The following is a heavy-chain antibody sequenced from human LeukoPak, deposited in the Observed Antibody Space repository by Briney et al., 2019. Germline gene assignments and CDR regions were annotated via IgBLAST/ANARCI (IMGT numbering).Heavy chain of an antibody. CDR2: IVVGSGNT. V-gene: IGHV1-58*02. Sequence: GTSVKVSCKASGFTFTSSAMQWVRQARGQRLEWIGWIVVGSGNTNYAQKFQERVTITRDMSTSTAYMELSSLRSEDTAVYYCAAGSSSWLDAFDIWGQGTMGTVSS. CDR3: AAGSSSWLDAFDI. CDR1: GFTFTSSA. J-gene: IGHJ3*02. D-gene: IGHD6-13*01.